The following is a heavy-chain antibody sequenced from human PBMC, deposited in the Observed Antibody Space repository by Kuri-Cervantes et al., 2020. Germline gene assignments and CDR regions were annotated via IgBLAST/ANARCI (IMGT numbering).Heavy chain of an antibody. V-gene: IGHV1-18*01. J-gene: IGHJ3*01. CDR1: GGTFSSYA. CDR2: ISAYNGDT. CDR3: ARVGDYDSSGDGAFDV. D-gene: IGHD3-22*01. Sequence: ASVKVSCKASGGTFSSYAISWVRQAPGQGLEWMGGISAYNGDTNYAQKLQGRVTMTTDTSTSTAYMELSSLRSDDTAVYYCARVGDYDSSGDGAFDVWGQGTMVTVSS.